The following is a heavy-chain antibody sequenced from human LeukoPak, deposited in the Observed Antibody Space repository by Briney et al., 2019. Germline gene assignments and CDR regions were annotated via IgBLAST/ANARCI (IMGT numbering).Heavy chain of an antibody. J-gene: IGHJ3*02. V-gene: IGHV4-4*02. CDR2: IYHSGST. CDR1: GGSISSSNW. D-gene: IGHD6-19*01. Sequence: SGTLSLTCAVSGGSISSSNWWSWVRPPPGKGLGGIGEIYHSGSTNYNQSLKSRVTISVDKSKNQSSLKLSSVTAADTAVYYCASVPNSSCWYLNDAFDIWGQGTMVTVSS. CDR3: ASVPNSSCWYLNDAFDI.